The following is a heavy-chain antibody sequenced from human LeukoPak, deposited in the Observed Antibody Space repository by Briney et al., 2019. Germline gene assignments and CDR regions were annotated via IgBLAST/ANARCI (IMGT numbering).Heavy chain of an antibody. V-gene: IGHV3-15*01. Sequence: GGSLRLSCAASGFTFSNAWMSWVRQAPGKGLEWVGRIKSKTDGGTTDYAAPVNGRFTISRDDSKNTLYLQMNSLKTEDTAVYYCTTGLRWFTVPGDYWGQGTLVTVSS. CDR1: GFTFSNAW. J-gene: IGHJ4*02. D-gene: IGHD4-23*01. CDR3: TTGLRWFTVPGDY. CDR2: IKSKTDGGTT.